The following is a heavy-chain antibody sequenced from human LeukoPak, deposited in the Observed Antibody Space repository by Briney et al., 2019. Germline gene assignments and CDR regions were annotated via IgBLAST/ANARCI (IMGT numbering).Heavy chain of an antibody. J-gene: IGHJ4*02. Sequence: GGSLRLSCAASGFTFSSYGMRWVRQAPGKGLEWVSAISGSGGSTYYADSVKGRFTISRDNSKNTLYLQMSSLRAEDTAVYYCAKDIGDIVVVPSAIPDYWGQGTLVTVSS. CDR3: AKDIGDIVVVPSAIPDY. V-gene: IGHV3-23*01. CDR2: ISGSGGST. D-gene: IGHD2-2*01. CDR1: GFTFSSYG.